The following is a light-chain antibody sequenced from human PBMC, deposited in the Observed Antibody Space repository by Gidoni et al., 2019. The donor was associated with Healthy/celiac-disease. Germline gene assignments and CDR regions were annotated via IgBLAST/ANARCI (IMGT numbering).Light chain of an antibody. CDR1: QSVSSY. V-gene: IGKV3-11*01. CDR2: DAS. J-gene: IGKJ4*01. CDR3: QQRSNRALT. Sequence: EIVLTQSPAPLSLSPGERATLSCRASQSVSSYLAWYQQKPGQAPRLLIYDASNRATGIPARFSGSGSGTDFTLTISSLEPEDFAVYYCQQRSNRALTFGGGTKVEIK.